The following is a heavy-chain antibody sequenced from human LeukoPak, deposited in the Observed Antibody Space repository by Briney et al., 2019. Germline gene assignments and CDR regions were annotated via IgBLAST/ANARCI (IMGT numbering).Heavy chain of an antibody. CDR1: VFSLSSNY. V-gene: IGHV3-53*01. CDR2: LYSGSST. D-gene: IGHD3-3*01. CDR3: VRVGDYFHWYLDL. Sequence: GGSLRLSCAASVFSLSSNYMKLVRQAPGKGLEWVSILYSGSSTYYADSVEGRFIVSRDSSKNTLSLQMNDLRAEDTAVYYCVRVGDYFHWYLDLWGSGILVTVSS. J-gene: IGHJ2*01.